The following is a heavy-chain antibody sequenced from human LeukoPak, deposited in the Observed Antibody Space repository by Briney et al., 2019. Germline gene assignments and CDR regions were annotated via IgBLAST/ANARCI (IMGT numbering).Heavy chain of an antibody. J-gene: IGHJ4*02. Sequence: GGSLRLSCAASGFTFSSYAMSWVRQAPGKGLEWVSTITASGGTYYADSLKGRFTISRDTSKNTLHLQINSLRAEDTAVYYCAKRGRYYFDQWGQGTLVTVSS. CDR3: AKRGRYYFDQ. CDR2: ITASGGT. V-gene: IGHV3-23*01. CDR1: GFTFSSYA.